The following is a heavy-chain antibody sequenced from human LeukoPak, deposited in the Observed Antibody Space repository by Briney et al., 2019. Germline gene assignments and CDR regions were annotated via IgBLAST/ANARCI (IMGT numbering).Heavy chain of an antibody. CDR2: ISWNSDNI. CDR1: GFTYHDFS. Sequence: GGSLRLSCAASGFTYHDFSMHWVRQAPGKGLEWVAAISWNSDNIDYADSVKGRFTIYRDNDMNSLYLEMASLRVEDSALYYCVKSGGYYYMDAWGKGTPVTVSS. CDR3: VKSGGYYYMDA. D-gene: IGHD3-16*01. J-gene: IGHJ6*03. V-gene: IGHV3-9*01.